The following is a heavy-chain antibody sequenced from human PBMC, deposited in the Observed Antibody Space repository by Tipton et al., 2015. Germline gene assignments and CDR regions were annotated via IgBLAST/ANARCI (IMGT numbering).Heavy chain of an antibody. D-gene: IGHD3-10*01. Sequence: TLSLTCAVSAYSISTDYYWVWIRQPPGKGLEWIGYMFYTGITNYNPSLKSRVTMSVATSKNQFSLKMSSVTASDTAVYYCARGHYVSRMDVWGQGTTVTVSS. J-gene: IGHJ6*02. CDR3: ARGHYVSRMDV. CDR1: AYSISTDYY. CDR2: MFYTGIT. V-gene: IGHV4-38-2*01.